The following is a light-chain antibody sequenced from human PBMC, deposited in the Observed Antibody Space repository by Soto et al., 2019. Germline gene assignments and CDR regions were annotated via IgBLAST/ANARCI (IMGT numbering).Light chain of an antibody. CDR3: QRYNNWPLS. CDR2: DTS. Sequence: IVFAQSPVTLSLSPGERATLSCRASQSVSRNYLVWYQQKPGQAPRLLIYDTSTRATGIPARFSGSGSGTEFTLTISSLQSEDVAVYYCQRYNNWPLSFGGGTKV. CDR1: QSVSRN. V-gene: IGKV3-15*01. J-gene: IGKJ4*01.